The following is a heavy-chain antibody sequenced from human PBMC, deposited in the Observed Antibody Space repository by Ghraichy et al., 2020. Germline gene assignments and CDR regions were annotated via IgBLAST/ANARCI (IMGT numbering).Heavy chain of an antibody. CDR3: ARYGGGGYRQFDY. V-gene: IGHV1-46*01. CDR1: GYTFTSYY. J-gene: IGHJ4*02. Sequence: ASVKVSCKASGYTFTSYYMHWVRQAPGLGLEWMGIINPSGGSTSYAQKFQGRVTMTRDTSTSTIYMELSSLRSEDTAVYYCARYGGGGYRQFDYWGQGSLVTVSS. D-gene: IGHD1-26*01. CDR2: INPSGGST.